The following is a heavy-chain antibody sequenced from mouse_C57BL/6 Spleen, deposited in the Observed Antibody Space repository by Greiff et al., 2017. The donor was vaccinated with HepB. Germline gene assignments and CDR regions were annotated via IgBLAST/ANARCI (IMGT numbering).Heavy chain of an antibody. V-gene: IGHV1-55*01. CDR2: IYPGSGST. Sequence: QVQLQQPGAELVKPGASVKMSCKASGYTFTSYWITWVKQRPGQGLEWIGDIYPGSGSTNYNEKFKSKATLTVDTSSSTAYMPLSSLTSEDSAVYYCARWGNSYWYFDVWGTGTTVTVSS. CDR1: GYTFTSYW. CDR3: ARWGNSYWYFDV. D-gene: IGHD2-1*01. J-gene: IGHJ1*03.